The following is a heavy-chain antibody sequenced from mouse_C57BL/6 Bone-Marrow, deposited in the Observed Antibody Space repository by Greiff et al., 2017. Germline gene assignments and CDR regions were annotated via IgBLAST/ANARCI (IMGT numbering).Heavy chain of an antibody. J-gene: IGHJ1*03. CDR2: IDPSDSYT. CDR1: GYTFTSYW. V-gene: IGHV1-69*01. Sequence: QVQLQQPGAELVMPGASVKLSCKASGYTFTSYWMHWVKQRPGQGLEWIGEIDPSDSYTNYNQKFKGKSTLTVDKSSSPAYMQLSSLTSEDSAVYYCARSVPNWYFDVWGTGTTVTVSS. CDR3: ARSVPNWYFDV.